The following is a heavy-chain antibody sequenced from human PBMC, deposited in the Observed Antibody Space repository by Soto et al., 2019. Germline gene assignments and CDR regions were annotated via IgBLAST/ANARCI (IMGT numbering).Heavy chain of an antibody. Sequence: SETLSLTCTASGGSISSYYWSWIRQPAGKGLEWIGRIYTSGSTNYNPSLKSRVTISVDTSKNQFSLKLSSVTAADTAVYYCARGRRSSSIDYWGQGTLVTVSS. CDR3: ARGRRSSSIDY. J-gene: IGHJ4*02. V-gene: IGHV4-4*07. CDR2: IYTSGST. D-gene: IGHD6-6*01. CDR1: GGSISSYY.